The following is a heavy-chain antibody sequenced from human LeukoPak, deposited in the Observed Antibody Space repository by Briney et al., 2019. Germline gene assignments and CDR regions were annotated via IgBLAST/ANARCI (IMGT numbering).Heavy chain of an antibody. D-gene: IGHD1-26*01. V-gene: IGHV3-23*01. J-gene: IGHJ4*02. CDR1: GFAFGSEA. CDR3: ARDHSVQSAIYIGGSYYYFDY. CDR2: ISPGGGTT. Sequence: GGSLRLSCAVSGFAFGSEAMSWVRQSPARGLEWVASISPGGGTTYYADSVKGRFTISRDNAKNSLYLQMNSLRAEDTAVYYCARDHSVQSAIYIGGSYYYFDYWGQGTLVTVSS.